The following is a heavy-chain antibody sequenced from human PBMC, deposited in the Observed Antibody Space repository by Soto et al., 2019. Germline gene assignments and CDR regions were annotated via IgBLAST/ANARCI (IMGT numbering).Heavy chain of an antibody. J-gene: IGHJ6*02. Sequence: GGSLRLSCAASGFTFSSYAMSWVRQAPGKGLEWVSAISGSGGSTYYADSVKGRFTISRDNSKNTLYLQMNSLRAEDTAVYYCAKPLYIVVVVAAPSHGMDVWGQGTTVTVSS. CDR1: GFTFSSYA. D-gene: IGHD2-15*01. V-gene: IGHV3-23*01. CDR3: AKPLYIVVVVAAPSHGMDV. CDR2: ISGSGGST.